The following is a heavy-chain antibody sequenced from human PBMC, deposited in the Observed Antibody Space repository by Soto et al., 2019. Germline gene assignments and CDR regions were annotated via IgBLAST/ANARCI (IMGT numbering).Heavy chain of an antibody. CDR2: IIPILGIA. Sequence: SVKVSCKASGCTFSSYTISWVRQAPGQGLEWMGRIIPILGIANYAQKFQGRVTITADKSTSTAYMELSSPRSEDTAVYYCARTHDYRRYNWFDPWGQGTLVTVSS. CDR1: GCTFSSYT. CDR3: ARTHDYRRYNWFDP. D-gene: IGHD4-17*01. V-gene: IGHV1-69*02. J-gene: IGHJ5*02.